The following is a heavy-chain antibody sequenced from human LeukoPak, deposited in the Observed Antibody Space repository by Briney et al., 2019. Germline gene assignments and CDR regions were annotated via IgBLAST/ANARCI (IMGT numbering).Heavy chain of an antibody. V-gene: IGHV4-59*01. J-gene: IGHJ3*02. CDR3: ARFYGGNSGMLPRATFDI. CDR1: RGSISSYY. CDR2: VSDRGGT. D-gene: IGHD4-23*01. Sequence: SETLSLTCTVSRGSISSYYWSWIRQSPGKGLEWIGYVSDRGGTNYNPSLKSRVTISVDTSKNQFSLKLRSVTAADTAVYYCARFYGGNSGMLPRATFDIWGQGTMVTVSS.